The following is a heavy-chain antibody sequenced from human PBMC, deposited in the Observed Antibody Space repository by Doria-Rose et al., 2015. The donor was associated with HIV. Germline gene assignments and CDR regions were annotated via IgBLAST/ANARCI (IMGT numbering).Heavy chain of an antibody. J-gene: IGHJ4*02. V-gene: IGHV4-59*01. CDR2: IFYTGST. D-gene: IGHD1-26*01. Sequence: QVQLQESGPGLVKPSETLSLTCSVSGGSISHYYWSWIRQPPGKGLEYIADIFYTGSTNYSPSLRSRVSISIDTSKNMFSLRLSSVTAADTAVYYCARVLSGTYDYWGQGTLVTASS. CDR1: GGSISHYY. CDR3: ARVLSGTYDY.